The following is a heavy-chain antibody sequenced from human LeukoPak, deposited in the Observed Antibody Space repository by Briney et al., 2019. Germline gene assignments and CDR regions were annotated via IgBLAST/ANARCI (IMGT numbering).Heavy chain of an antibody. Sequence: GGSLRLSCAASGFTFSDFYMSWIRQAPGKGLEWVSYISSSGSTIYYADSVKGRFTISRASAKNSLYLQMNSLRAEDTAVYYCARVGGYSALDIWGQGTMVTVSS. J-gene: IGHJ3*02. D-gene: IGHD3-22*01. CDR1: GFTFSDFY. CDR2: ISSSGSTI. V-gene: IGHV3-11*01. CDR3: ARVGGYSALDI.